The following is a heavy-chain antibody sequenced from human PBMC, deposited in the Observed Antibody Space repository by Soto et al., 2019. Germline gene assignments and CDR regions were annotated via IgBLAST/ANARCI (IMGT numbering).Heavy chain of an antibody. CDR2: IIPIFGTA. Sequence: QVQLVQSGAEVKKPGSSVKVSCKASGGTFSSSAISWVRQAPGQGLEWMGGIIPIFGTANYAQKFQGRVTITADKSMITAYMELSSLRSEDTAVYYCARDERQQYYYFDYWGQGTLVTVSS. CDR1: GGTFSSSA. CDR3: ARDERQQYYYFDY. V-gene: IGHV1-69*06. D-gene: IGHD6-13*01. J-gene: IGHJ4*02.